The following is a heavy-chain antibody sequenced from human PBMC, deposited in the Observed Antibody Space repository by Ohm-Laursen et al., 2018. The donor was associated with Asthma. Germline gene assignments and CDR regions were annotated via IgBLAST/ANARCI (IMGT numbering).Heavy chain of an antibody. CDR2: IYPGGAT. CDR1: GFSVSRHF. V-gene: IGHV3-53*01. Sequence: SLRLSCTASGFSVSRHFMNWIRQGPEKGLEWVSDIYPGGATLYADSVKGRFTISRDDSKNTLNLQMSSLRVDDTAVYYCARGNLEGLQWGQGTLVTVSS. J-gene: IGHJ4*02. CDR3: ARGNLEGLQ. D-gene: IGHD5-24*01.